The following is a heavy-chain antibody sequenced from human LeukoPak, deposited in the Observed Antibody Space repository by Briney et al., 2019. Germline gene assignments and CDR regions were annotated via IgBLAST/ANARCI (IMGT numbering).Heavy chain of an antibody. V-gene: IGHV3-30-3*01. CDR1: GFTFSSYA. CDR3: ARGLYYFDY. Sequence: GGSLRLSCAASGFTFSSYAMHWVRQAPGKGLEWVAVISYDGSNKYYADSVKGRFTISRDNSKNTLYLQMNSLRAEDTAVYYCARGLYYFDYWGQGTLVTVSS. J-gene: IGHJ4*02. CDR2: ISYDGSNK.